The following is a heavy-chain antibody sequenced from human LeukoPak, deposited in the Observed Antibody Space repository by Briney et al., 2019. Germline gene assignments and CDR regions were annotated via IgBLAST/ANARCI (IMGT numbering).Heavy chain of an antibody. J-gene: IGHJ5*02. V-gene: IGHV1-46*01. D-gene: IGHD3-22*01. Sequence: GASVKVSCKASGYTFTSYYMHWVRQAPGQGLEWMGIINPSGGSTSYAQKFQGRVTITRNTSISTAYLELSSLRSEDTAIYYCARMYYYDNSGDDNWFDPWGQGTLVTVSS. CDR2: INPSGGST. CDR1: GYTFTSYY. CDR3: ARMYYYDNSGDDNWFDP.